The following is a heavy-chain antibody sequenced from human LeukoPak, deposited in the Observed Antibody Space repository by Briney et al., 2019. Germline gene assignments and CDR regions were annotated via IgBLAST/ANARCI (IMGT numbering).Heavy chain of an antibody. CDR3: ARGLGYDFWSGNPFDP. CDR1: GYTFTSYD. V-gene: IGHV1-8*01. CDR2: MNPNSGNT. Sequence: GASVKVSCKASGYTFTSYDINWVRQATGQGLEWMGWMNPNSGNTGYAQKFQGRVTMTRNTSISTAYMELSSPRSEDTAVYYCARGLGYDFWSGNPFDPWGQGTLVTVSS. D-gene: IGHD3-3*01. J-gene: IGHJ5*02.